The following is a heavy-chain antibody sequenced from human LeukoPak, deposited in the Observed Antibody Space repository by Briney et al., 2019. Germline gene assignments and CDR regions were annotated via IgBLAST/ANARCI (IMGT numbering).Heavy chain of an antibody. CDR1: GFTFSSHW. CDR3: AKVDSSERSGIWTAFDV. D-gene: IGHD3-3*01. V-gene: IGHV3-74*01. CDR2: INSEGSTT. J-gene: IGHJ3*01. Sequence: GGSLRLSCAASGFTFSSHWMHWVRQAPGKGLLWVSRINSEGSTTHYADSVKGRFTISRDNSKKTLNLQMNSLTAEDTAVYYCAKVDSSERSGIWTAFDVWGRGTMVTVSS.